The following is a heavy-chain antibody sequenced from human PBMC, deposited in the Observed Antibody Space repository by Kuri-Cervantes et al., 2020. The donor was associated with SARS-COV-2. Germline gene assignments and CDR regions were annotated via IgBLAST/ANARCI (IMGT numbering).Heavy chain of an antibody. Sequence: SGPTLVKPTQTLTLTCSFSGFSLTTSGMCVAWIRQPPGKALEWLARIDWDDDKYYKTSLTTRLSISKDTSKDQVVLTMTNMDPVDTATYYCAHKRNKGAFDIWGQGAMVTVSS. V-gene: IGHV2-70*12. CDR2: IDWDDDK. D-gene: IGHD1/OR15-1a*01. J-gene: IGHJ3*02. CDR3: AHKRNKGAFDI. CDR1: GFSLTTSGMC.